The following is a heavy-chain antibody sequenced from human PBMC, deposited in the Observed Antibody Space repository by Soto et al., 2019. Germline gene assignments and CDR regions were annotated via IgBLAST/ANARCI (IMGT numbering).Heavy chain of an antibody. Sequence: QLQLQESVSGLVTPSQTLSLTCAVSGVSISSGDYSWSWIRQTPGKGLEWIGYIYHDGRTLYNPSIKRRVTISLDRSKNQFSLKLTSVTSADTAVYYCTSDYGSGSYRFDYWGQGTLVTVSS. J-gene: IGHJ4*02. V-gene: IGHV4-30-2*01. CDR3: TSDYGSGSYRFDY. CDR2: IYHDGRT. D-gene: IGHD3-10*01. CDR1: GVSISSGDYS.